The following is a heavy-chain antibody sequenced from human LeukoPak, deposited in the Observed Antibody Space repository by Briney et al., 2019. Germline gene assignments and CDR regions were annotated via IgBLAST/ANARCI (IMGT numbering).Heavy chain of an antibody. V-gene: IGHV3-13*01. D-gene: IGHD1-1*01. CDR3: ARVAKERVGGVYYFDY. CDR2: IGTAGDT. Sequence: GGSLRLSCAASGFTFSDYDLHWVRQATGKGLEWVSAIGTAGDTYYTGSVKGRFTISRENAKNSLYLQMNSLRAGDTAVYYCARVAKERVGGVYYFDYWGQGTLVTVSS. J-gene: IGHJ4*02. CDR1: GFTFSDYD.